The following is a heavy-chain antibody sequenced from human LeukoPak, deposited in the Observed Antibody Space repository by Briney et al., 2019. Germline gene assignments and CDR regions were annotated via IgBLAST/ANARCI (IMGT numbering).Heavy chain of an antibody. Sequence: PGGSLRLSCAASGFTFSSYAMSWVRQAPGKGLAWVSASSGSGGSTYYADSVKGRCTISSDNSKNTLYLQMNSLRAEDTAVYYCAKGVSPFTMVRGVVFDYWGQGTLVTVSS. J-gene: IGHJ4*02. CDR1: GFTFSSYA. D-gene: IGHD3-10*01. CDR3: AKGVSPFTMVRGVVFDY. CDR2: SSGSGGST. V-gene: IGHV3-23*01.